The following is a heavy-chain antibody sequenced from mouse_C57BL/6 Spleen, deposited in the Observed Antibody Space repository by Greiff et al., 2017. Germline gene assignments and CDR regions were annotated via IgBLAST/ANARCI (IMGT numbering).Heavy chain of an antibody. Sequence: EVMLVESGGGLVQSGRSLRLSCATSGFTFSDFYMEWVRQAPGKGLEWIAASRNKANDYTTEYSASVKGRFIVSRDTSQSILYLQMNALRAEDTAIYYCARDAGYGYSWFAYWGQGTLVTVSA. CDR1: GFTFSDFY. D-gene: IGHD2-2*01. CDR2: SRNKANDYTT. CDR3: ARDAGYGYSWFAY. J-gene: IGHJ3*01. V-gene: IGHV7-1*01.